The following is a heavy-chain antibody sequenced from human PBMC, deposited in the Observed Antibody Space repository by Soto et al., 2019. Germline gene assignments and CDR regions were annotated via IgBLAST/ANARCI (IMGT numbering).Heavy chain of an antibody. CDR3: AREVRVRGFAFDI. CDR1: GFTFSSYG. Sequence: GGSLRLSCAASGFTFSSYGMHWVRQAPGKGLEWVSFIYSGGNTYYADSVKGRFTISRDNSKNMLYLQMNSLRVEDTAVYYCAREVRVRGFAFDIWGQGTMVTVSS. D-gene: IGHD3-3*01. J-gene: IGHJ3*02. V-gene: IGHV3-66*01. CDR2: IYSGGNT.